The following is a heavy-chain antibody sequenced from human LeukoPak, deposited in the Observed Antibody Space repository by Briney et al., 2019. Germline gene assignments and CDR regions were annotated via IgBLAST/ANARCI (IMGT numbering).Heavy chain of an antibody. J-gene: IGHJ4*02. CDR2: IGGSDGST. D-gene: IGHD6-19*01. V-gene: IGHV3-23*01. CDR1: GFTFNAYS. CDR3: TREPGYSIGWGIDN. Sequence: GGSLRLSCGASGFTFNAYSMSWVRQAPEKGLEWVSTIGGSDGSTDYADSVKGRFTISRDNFKNTLYLQMKSLRVEDTAVYYCTREPGYSIGWGIDNWGQGTLVTVSS.